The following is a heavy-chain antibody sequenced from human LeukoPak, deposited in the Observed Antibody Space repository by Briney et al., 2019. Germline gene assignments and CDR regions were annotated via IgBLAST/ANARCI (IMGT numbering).Heavy chain of an antibody. V-gene: IGHV1-8*01. Sequence: GASVKVSCKASGYTFTNYDINWVRQASGQGLEWMGWMNPNSGNTGSAQKFQGRVTMTSNTSISTAYMELSSLRSEDTAVYYCARGLRREQQLLRAFDYWGQGTPVTASS. CDR2: MNPNSGNT. J-gene: IGHJ4*02. D-gene: IGHD6-13*01. CDR1: GYTFTNYD. CDR3: ARGLRREQQLLRAFDY.